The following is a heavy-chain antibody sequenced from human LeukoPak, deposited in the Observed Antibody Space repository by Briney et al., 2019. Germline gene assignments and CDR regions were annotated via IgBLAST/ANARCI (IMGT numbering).Heavy chain of an antibody. Sequence: PGGSLRLSCAASGFTFSSYGMDWVRQAPGKGLEWVAVIWYDGSNKYYADSVKGRFTISRDNSKNTLYLQMNSLRAEDTAVYYCAKEGELMTYNWFDPWGQGALVTVSS. CDR3: AKEGELMTYNWFDP. J-gene: IGHJ5*02. D-gene: IGHD3-16*01. CDR1: GFTFSSYG. CDR2: IWYDGSNK. V-gene: IGHV3-33*06.